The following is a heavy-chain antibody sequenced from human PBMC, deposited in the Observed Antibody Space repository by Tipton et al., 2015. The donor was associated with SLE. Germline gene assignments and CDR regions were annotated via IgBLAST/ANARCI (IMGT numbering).Heavy chain of an antibody. Sequence: TLSLTCTVSGGSITSGNYYWTWFRQPPGNGLEWIGYIHYKGTTNYNPSLKSRVTISGDTSRNQFSLQLTSVTAADTAVYYCARGVFYETDYWGQGTLVTASS. V-gene: IGHV4-61*01. CDR2: IHYKGTT. CDR1: GGSITSGNYY. D-gene: IGHD5/OR15-5a*01. J-gene: IGHJ4*02. CDR3: ARGVFYETDY.